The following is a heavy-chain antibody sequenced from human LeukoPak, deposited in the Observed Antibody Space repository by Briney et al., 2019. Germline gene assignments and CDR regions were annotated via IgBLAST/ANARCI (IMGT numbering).Heavy chain of an antibody. CDR2: ISGNGGST. J-gene: IGHJ6*03. CDR1: GFTFSSYG. CDR3: ACIVAYYYYMDV. D-gene: IGHD5-12*01. Sequence: PGGSLRLSCTASGFTFSSYGMDWVRQAPGKGLEWVSVISGNGGSTYYAESVKGRFTISRDNSKNTLYLQMNSLRAEDTAVYYCACIVAYYYYMDVWGKGTTVTISS. V-gene: IGHV3-23*01.